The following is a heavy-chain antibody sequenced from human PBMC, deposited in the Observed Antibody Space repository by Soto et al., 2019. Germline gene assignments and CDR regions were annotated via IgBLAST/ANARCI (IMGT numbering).Heavy chain of an antibody. CDR2: IYHSGST. Sequence: SETLALTCAVSGGSISSGGYSWSWIRQPPGKGLEWIGYIYHSGSTYYNPSLKSRVTISVDGSKNQFSLKLSSVTAADTAVYYCARVPDRWGQGTLVTSPQ. D-gene: IGHD2-2*01. V-gene: IGHV4-30-2*01. CDR1: GGSISSGGYS. CDR3: ARVPDR. J-gene: IGHJ5*02.